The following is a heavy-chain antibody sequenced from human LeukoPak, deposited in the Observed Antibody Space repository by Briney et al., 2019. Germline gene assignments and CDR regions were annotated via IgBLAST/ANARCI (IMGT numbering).Heavy chain of an antibody. CDR2: IYYSGST. D-gene: IGHD3-16*01. Sequence: SETLSLTCTVSGGSISSYYWSWIRQPPGKGLEWIGYIYYSGSTNYNPSLKSRVTISVDTSKNQFSLKLSSVTAADTAVYYCARGGERRFYYFDYWGQGTLVTVSS. J-gene: IGHJ4*02. CDR3: ARGGERRFYYFDY. CDR1: GGSISSYY. V-gene: IGHV4-59*01.